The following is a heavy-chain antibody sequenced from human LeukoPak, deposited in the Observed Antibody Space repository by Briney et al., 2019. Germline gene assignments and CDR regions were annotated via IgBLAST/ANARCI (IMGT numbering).Heavy chain of an antibody. CDR3: ARGERSIAVLLWFGEFDP. V-gene: IGHV3-23*01. J-gene: IGHJ5*02. CDR2: ISGSGGST. Sequence: SGGSLRLSCAASGFTFSSYAVSWVRQAPGKGLEWVSAISGSGGSTYYADSVKGRFTISRDNSKNTLYLPMNSLRSDDTAVYYCARGERSIAVLLWFGEFDPWGQGTLVTVSS. CDR1: GFTFSSYA. D-gene: IGHD3-10*01.